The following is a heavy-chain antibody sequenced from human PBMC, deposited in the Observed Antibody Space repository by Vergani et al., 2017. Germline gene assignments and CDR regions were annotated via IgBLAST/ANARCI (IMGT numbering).Heavy chain of an antibody. D-gene: IGHD2-2*01. CDR2: ISYDGSNK. CDR1: GFTFSNAW. CDR3: ATWPGSTSRGAFDI. Sequence: VQLVESGGGLVKPGGSLRLSCAASGFTFSNAWMSWVRQAPGKGLEWVAVISYDGSNKYYADSVKGRFTISRDNSKNTLYLQMNSLRAEDTAVYYCATWPGSTSRGAFDIWGQGTRVTVSS. V-gene: IGHV3-30-3*01. J-gene: IGHJ3*02.